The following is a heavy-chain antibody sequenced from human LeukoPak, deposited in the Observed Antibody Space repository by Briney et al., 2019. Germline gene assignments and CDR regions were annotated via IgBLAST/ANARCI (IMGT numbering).Heavy chain of an antibody. CDR1: GFSFSSYG. D-gene: IGHD6-13*01. V-gene: IGHV3-33*01. CDR3: ASAAGPFDN. J-gene: IGHJ4*02. CDR2: IWYDGSNK. Sequence: GGSLRLSCAASGFSFSSYGMHWVRQAPGKGLEWVAVIWYDGSNKYYADSVKGRFTISRDNSKNTLYLQMNSLRAEDTAVYYCASAAGPFDNWGQGTLVTVSS.